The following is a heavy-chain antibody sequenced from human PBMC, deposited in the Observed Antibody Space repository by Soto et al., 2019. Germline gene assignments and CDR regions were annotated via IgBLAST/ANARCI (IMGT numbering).Heavy chain of an antibody. CDR2: IRRKANSYTT. D-gene: IGHD6-19*01. V-gene: IGHV3-72*01. J-gene: IGHJ6*02. Sequence: EVQLVESGGGLVQPGGSLRLSCAASGLIFSDYHMDWVRPAPGKGLEWVGRIRRKANSYTTEYAASVKGRFTISRDDSKNSLYLQMNSLKSEDTAVYYCAMLGGWSGGSSGMDVWGQGTTVTVSS. CDR3: AMLGGWSGGSSGMDV. CDR1: GLIFSDYH.